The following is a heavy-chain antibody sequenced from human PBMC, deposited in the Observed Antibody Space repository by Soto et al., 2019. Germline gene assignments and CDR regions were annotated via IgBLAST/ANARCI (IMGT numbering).Heavy chain of an antibody. J-gene: IGHJ5*02. CDR1: GTSISSTFW. Sequence: QVQLRESGPGMVRPSGTLSLTCAVSGTSISSTFWWTWVRQPPGKGLEWIGEIYHSGSTKYNPSLKSRVTISVEKSNNQFSLELRAVTAADTAVYYCATLPPRIVVVKTEIPTWGQGTLVTVSS. V-gene: IGHV4-4*02. CDR2: IYHSGST. CDR3: ATLPPRIVVVKTEIPT. D-gene: IGHD2-15*01.